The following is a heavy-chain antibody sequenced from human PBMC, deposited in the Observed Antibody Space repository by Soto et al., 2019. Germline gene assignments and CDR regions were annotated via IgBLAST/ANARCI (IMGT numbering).Heavy chain of an antibody. D-gene: IGHD6-6*01. Sequence: EVQLVESGGGLVQPGGSLRLSCAASGFTFGSYWMHWVRQAPGKGLVWVSRINSDGSSASYADSVKGRFTISRDNAKNTVYLQLNSLIAEDMAVYYCARDPLSPSSLFYSYMDVWGKGTTVTVSS. J-gene: IGHJ6*03. V-gene: IGHV3-74*01. CDR3: ARDPLSPSSLFYSYMDV. CDR2: INSDGSSA. CDR1: GFTFGSYW.